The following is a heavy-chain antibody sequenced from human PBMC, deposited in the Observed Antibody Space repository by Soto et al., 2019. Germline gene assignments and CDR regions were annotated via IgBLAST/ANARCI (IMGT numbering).Heavy chain of an antibody. CDR3: AREFYHYYMDV. CDR2: IGTSAST. J-gene: IGHJ6*03. Sequence: GGSLRLSCAASGFTFSSYSMSWVRQAPGKGLEWVSTIGTSASTYYGDSVRGRFTISRDNSRNILYLQMNILRAEDTAIYYCAREFYHYYMDVWGKGTTVTVSS. CDR1: GFTFSSYS. V-gene: IGHV3-23*01.